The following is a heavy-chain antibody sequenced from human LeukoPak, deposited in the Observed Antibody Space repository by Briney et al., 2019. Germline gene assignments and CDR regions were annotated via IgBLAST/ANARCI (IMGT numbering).Heavy chain of an antibody. V-gene: IGHV4-39*07. CDR3: AREAQEELYVVPAANWFDP. D-gene: IGHD2-2*01. CDR2: IYYSGST. Sequence: PSETLSLTCTVSGGSISSSSYYWGWIRQPPGKGLEWIGSIYYSGSTYYNPSLKSRVTISVDTSKNQFSLKQSSVTAADTAVCYCAREAQEELYVVPAANWFDPWGQGTLVTVSS. CDR1: GGSISSSSYY. J-gene: IGHJ5*02.